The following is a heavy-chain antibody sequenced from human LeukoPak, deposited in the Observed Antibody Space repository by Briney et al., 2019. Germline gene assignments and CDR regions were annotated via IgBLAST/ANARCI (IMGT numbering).Heavy chain of an antibody. Sequence: KPSETLSLTCAVSGGSISSGGYSWSWIWQPPGKGLEWIGYIYHSGSTYYNPSLKSRVTISVDRSKNQFSLKLSSVTAADTAVYYCARDLIETIRWTHAFDIWGQGTMVTVSS. D-gene: IGHD4-23*01. CDR2: IYHSGST. V-gene: IGHV4-30-2*01. CDR3: ARDLIETIRWTHAFDI. J-gene: IGHJ3*02. CDR1: GGSISSGGYS.